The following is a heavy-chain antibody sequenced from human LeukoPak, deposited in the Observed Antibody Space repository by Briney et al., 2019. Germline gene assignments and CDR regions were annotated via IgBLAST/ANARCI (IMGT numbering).Heavy chain of an antibody. D-gene: IGHD3-22*01. CDR2: ISSSGSTI. CDR3: ARDDYDSSGYYLGY. J-gene: IGHJ4*02. Sequence: PGGSLRLSCAASGFTFSDYYMSWIRQAPGEGLEWVSYISSSGSTIYYADSVKGRFTISRDNAKNSLYLQMNSLRAEDTAVYYCARDDYDSSGYYLGYWGQGTLVTVSS. CDR1: GFTFSDYY. V-gene: IGHV3-11*04.